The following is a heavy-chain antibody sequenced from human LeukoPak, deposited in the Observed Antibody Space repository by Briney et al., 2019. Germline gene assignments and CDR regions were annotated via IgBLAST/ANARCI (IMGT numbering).Heavy chain of an antibody. CDR3: ARDNTAAAGWAFDI. D-gene: IGHD6-13*01. J-gene: IGHJ3*02. Sequence: GGSLRLSCAASGFTFSSYSMNWVRQAPGKGLEWVSSISSSSSYIYYADSVKGRFTISRDNAKNSLYLQMNSLRAEDTAVYYCARDNTAAAGWAFDIWGQGTMVTVSS. V-gene: IGHV3-21*01. CDR2: ISSSSSYI. CDR1: GFTFSSYS.